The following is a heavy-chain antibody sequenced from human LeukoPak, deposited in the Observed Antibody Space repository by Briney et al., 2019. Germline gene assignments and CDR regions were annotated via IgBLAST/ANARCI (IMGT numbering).Heavy chain of an antibody. CDR1: GYTFTGYY. D-gene: IGHD3-10*01. V-gene: IGHV1-2*02. CDR2: INPNSGGT. CDR3: ARPVRGVIPYYFDY. Sequence: ASVKVSCKASGYTFTGYYMHWVRQAPGQGLEWMGWINPNSGGTNYAQKFQGRVTMTRDTSISTAYMELSRLRSDDTAVYYCARPVRGVIPYYFDYWGQGTLVTVSP. J-gene: IGHJ4*02.